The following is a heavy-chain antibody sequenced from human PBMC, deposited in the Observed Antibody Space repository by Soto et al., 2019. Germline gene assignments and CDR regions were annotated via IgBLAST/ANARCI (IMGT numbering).Heavy chain of an antibody. J-gene: IGHJ3*02. CDR3: ARDQGIAVAGMSAFDI. Sequence: SETLSLTCAVYGGSFSGYDWSWIRQDPGKGLEWIGYIYYSGSTYYNPSLKSRVTISVDTSKNQFSLKLSSVTAADTAVYYCARDQGIAVAGMSAFDIWGQGTMVTVSS. V-gene: IGHV4-31*11. CDR2: IYYSGST. CDR1: GGSFSGYD. D-gene: IGHD6-19*01.